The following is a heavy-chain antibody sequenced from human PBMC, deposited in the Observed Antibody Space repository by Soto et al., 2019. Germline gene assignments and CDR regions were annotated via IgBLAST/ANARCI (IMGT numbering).Heavy chain of an antibody. D-gene: IGHD1-26*01. V-gene: IGHV3-7*04. Sequence: EVQLVESGGGLVQPGGSLRLSCAASGFTFSSYWMSWVRQAPGKGLEWVANIKEDGSERYYVDSVKGRFTISRDNAKNSLYLQMDCLRTEDPAVYYCGRATVADKEHYWGQGTLGTASA. CDR3: GRATVADKEHY. CDR2: IKEDGSER. CDR1: GFTFSSYW. J-gene: IGHJ4*02.